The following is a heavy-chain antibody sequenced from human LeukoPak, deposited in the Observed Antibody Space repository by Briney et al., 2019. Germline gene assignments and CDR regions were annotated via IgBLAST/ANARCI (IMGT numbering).Heavy chain of an antibody. Sequence: PGGSLRLSCAASGFTFSDYGMNWVRQAPGKGLEWVAYIIGSSSRRDYADSVKGRFTISRDNGKNSLFLEMNSLRAEDTAVYYCARGGLGDNNGQDYWGQGALVTVSS. J-gene: IGHJ4*02. CDR1: GFTFSDYG. CDR3: ARGGLGDNNGQDY. CDR2: IIGSSSRR. D-gene: IGHD1-14*01. V-gene: IGHV3-48*01.